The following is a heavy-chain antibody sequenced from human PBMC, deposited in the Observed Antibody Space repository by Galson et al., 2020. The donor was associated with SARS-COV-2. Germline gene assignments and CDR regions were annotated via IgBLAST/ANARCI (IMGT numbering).Heavy chain of an antibody. J-gene: IGHJ4*02. Sequence: GGSLRLSCTASGFTFSTYALHWVRQAPGKGLQWVAIISYDGTKKYYAHSVKGRFTISRDNSKNTLYLQMNTRRVEDTALYYCTRGRDDYGDYRHDYWGQGTLVTVSS. D-gene: IGHD4-17*01. CDR1: GFTFSTYA. CDR2: ISYDGTKK. V-gene: IGHV3-30*01. CDR3: TRGRDDYGDYRHDY.